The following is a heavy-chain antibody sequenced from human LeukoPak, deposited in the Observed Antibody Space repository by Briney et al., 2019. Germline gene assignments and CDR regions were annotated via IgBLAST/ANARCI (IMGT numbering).Heavy chain of an antibody. CDR3: ATANDYGYYFDY. CDR1: GYTHTELS. Sequence: ASVKVSCKVSGYTHTELSMHWVRQAPGKGLEWMGGFDPEDGETIYAQKFQGRVTMTEDTSTDTAYMELSSLRSEDTAVYYCATANDYGYYFDYWGQGTLVTVSS. J-gene: IGHJ4*02. D-gene: IGHD4-17*01. V-gene: IGHV1-24*01. CDR2: FDPEDGET.